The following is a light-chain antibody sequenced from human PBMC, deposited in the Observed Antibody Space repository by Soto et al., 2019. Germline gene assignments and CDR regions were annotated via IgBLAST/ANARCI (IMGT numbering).Light chain of an antibody. J-gene: IGKJ1*01. CDR2: AAS. Sequence: DIGMPQSPYSLSASVGDRVTITCLASQGISNYLAWFQQKPGKVPKRLIYAASSLQSGVPSRFSGSGSGTDFTLTISSLQTEDFATYFCQQYTSYLLWTFAQGTKVDIK. CDR3: QQYTSYLLWT. V-gene: IGKV1-16*01. CDR1: QGISNY.